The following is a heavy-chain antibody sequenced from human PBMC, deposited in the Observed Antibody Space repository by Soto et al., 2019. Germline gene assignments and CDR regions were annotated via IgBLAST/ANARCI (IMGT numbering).Heavy chain of an antibody. D-gene: IGHD3-10*01. V-gene: IGHV4-34*01. CDR1: GGSFSGYY. CDR2: INHSGST. Sequence: SETLSLTCAVYGGSFSGYYWSWIRQPPGKGLEWIGEINHSGSTNYNPSPKSRVTISVETSKNQFSLKLSSVTAADTAVYYCARAPFRRYGYYFDYWGQGTLVTVSS. J-gene: IGHJ4*02. CDR3: ARAPFRRYGYYFDY.